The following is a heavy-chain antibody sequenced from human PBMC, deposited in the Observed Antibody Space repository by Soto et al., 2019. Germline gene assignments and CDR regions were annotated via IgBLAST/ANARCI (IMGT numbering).Heavy chain of an antibody. CDR3: ARGRSHEWELLVQSFDY. V-gene: IGHV4-59*02. D-gene: IGHD1-26*01. CDR2: VYYSGST. J-gene: IGHJ4*02. Sequence: QVQLQESGPGLVKPSETLSLTCTVSGGSVSNSYWGWIRQPPGKGLEWVAYVYYSGSTNYNPSLGSRVTISVDKSKNQFSLKMTSVTGADTAVYYCARGRSHEWELLVQSFDYWGQGTLVTVSS. CDR1: GGSVSNSY.